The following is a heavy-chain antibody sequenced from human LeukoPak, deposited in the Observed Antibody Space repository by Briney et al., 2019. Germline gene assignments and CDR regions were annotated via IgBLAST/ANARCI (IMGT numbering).Heavy chain of an antibody. CDR2: ISISGDGT. V-gene: IGHV3-23*01. CDR3: VRAAPEDCSFTSCSLFGN. J-gene: IGHJ4*02. Sequence: GGSLRLSCAGSGFTFNNYAMSWVRQTPRKGLEWVSTISISGDGTYYADSVKGRFTMSRDKSKNTLYLQMSSLRAEDTAVYYCVRAAPEDCSFTSCSLFGNWGQGSLLTVSS. D-gene: IGHD2-2*01. CDR1: GFTFNNYA.